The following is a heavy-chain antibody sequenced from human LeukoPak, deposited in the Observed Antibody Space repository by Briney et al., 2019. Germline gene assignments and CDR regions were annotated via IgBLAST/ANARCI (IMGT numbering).Heavy chain of an antibody. V-gene: IGHV1-2*02. Sequence: ASVKVSCKASGYTFTDYYMNWVRQAPGQGLEWMGWIHPNSGGTTYAQKFQGRVTMTRDTSISTAYMELSRLTFDDTAVYYCGRKSASRKTSEFDYWGQRTLVTVSS. J-gene: IGHJ4*02. CDR3: GRKSASRKTSEFDY. CDR1: GYTFTDYY. D-gene: IGHD2-2*01. CDR2: IHPNSGGT.